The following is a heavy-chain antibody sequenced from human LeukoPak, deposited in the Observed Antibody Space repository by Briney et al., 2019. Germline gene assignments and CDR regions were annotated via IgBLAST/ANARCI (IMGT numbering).Heavy chain of an antibody. V-gene: IGHV3-30*18. CDR1: GFTVSSNY. D-gene: IGHD1-26*01. J-gene: IGHJ4*02. CDR2: ISYDGSNK. CDR3: AKDGSWELLEGYFDY. Sequence: HPGRSLRLSCAASGFTVSSNYMCRVRQAPWKELEWVAVISYDGSNKYYADSVKGRFTISRDNSKNTLYLQMNSLRAEDTAVYYCAKDGSWELLEGYFDYWGQGTLVTVSS.